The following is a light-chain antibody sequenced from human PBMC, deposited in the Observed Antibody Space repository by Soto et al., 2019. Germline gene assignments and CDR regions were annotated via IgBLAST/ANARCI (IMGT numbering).Light chain of an antibody. CDR3: QESYSTPRT. V-gene: IGKV1-39*01. CDR2: AAS. Sequence: DFPMTQSPASLSVSIAEGVSIXYRASQSVSSYLNWYQQKPGKAPNLLIYAASSLHSGVPSRFSGSGSGTDFTLTISSLQPEDFATYYCQESYSTPRTFGQGTKVDIK. CDR1: QSVSSY. J-gene: IGKJ1*01.